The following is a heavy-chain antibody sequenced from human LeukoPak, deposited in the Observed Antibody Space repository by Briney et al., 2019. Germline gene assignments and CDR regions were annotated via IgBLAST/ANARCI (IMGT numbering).Heavy chain of an antibody. V-gene: IGHV3-30*03. J-gene: IGHJ4*02. Sequence: GRSLRLSCAASGFTFSSYGMHWVRQAPGKGLEWVAVISYDGSNKYYADSVKGRFTISRDNSKNTLYLQMNSLRAEDTAVYYCASPGSVPFGFWGQGTLVTVSS. CDR1: GFTFSSYG. D-gene: IGHD3-10*01. CDR3: ASPGSVPFGF. CDR2: ISYDGSNK.